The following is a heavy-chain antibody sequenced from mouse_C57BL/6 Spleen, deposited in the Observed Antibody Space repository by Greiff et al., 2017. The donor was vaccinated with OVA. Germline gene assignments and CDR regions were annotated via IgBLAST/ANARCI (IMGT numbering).Heavy chain of an antibody. Sequence: QVHVKQSGAELVKPGASVKISCKASGYTFTDYYINWVKQRPGQGLEWIGKIGPGSGSTYYNEKFKGQATLTADKSSSTAYMQLSSLTSEDSAVYICARERTCDNYDYAKDYWGKGTSVTVAS. CDR1: GYTFTDYY. V-gene: IGHV1-77*01. J-gene: IGHJ4*01. CDR2: IGPGSGST. D-gene: IGHD3-1*01. CDR3: ARERTCDNYDYAKDY.